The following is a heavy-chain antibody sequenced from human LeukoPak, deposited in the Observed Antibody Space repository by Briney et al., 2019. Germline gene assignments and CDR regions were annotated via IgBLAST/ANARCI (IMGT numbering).Heavy chain of an antibody. CDR3: AKGEYSSSWYLGIY. Sequence: GGPLRLSCAASGFTFSTYGMSWVRQAPGKGLEWVSSISSTGGNTHYADSVKGRFTVSRDNSENTLYLEMNSLRADDTAVYYCAKGEYSSSWYLGIYWGQGTLVTVSS. J-gene: IGHJ4*02. CDR1: GFTFSTYG. CDR2: ISSTGGNT. V-gene: IGHV3-23*01. D-gene: IGHD6-13*01.